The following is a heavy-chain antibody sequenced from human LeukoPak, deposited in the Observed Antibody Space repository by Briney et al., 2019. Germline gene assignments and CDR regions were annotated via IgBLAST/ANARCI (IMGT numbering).Heavy chain of an antibody. CDR1: GFTFSGFT. CDR3: ARDHVALSWGVGY. V-gene: IGHV3-21*01. J-gene: IGHJ4*02. CDR2: ISSSSSYI. D-gene: IGHD3-16*01. Sequence: GGSLRLSCVASGFTFSGFTMHWVRQAPGKGLEWVSSISSSSSYIHYADSVKGRFTISRDNAKNSLDLQMNSLRTEATAVYYCARDHVALSWGVGYWGQGTLVTVSS.